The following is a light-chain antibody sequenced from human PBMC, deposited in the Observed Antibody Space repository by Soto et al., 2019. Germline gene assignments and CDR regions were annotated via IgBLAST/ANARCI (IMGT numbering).Light chain of an antibody. V-gene: IGKV3-15*01. J-gene: IGKJ1*01. CDR2: GAS. CDR1: QSVSTN. CDR3: QQYNNWPPWT. Sequence: EIVMTQSPATLSVSPGERATLSCRASQSVSTNLAWYQQKPGQAPRLLFYGASTRATGIPARFSGSGSGTEFTLSISRLQSEDFAVYYCQQYNNWPPWTCGQGTKVEIK.